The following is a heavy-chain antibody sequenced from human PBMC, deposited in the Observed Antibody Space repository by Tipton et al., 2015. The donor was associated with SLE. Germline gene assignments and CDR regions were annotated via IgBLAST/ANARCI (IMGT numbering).Heavy chain of an antibody. V-gene: IGHV3-23*01. CDR3: ATSSGTEHYFDY. CDR2: ITGRGGNT. Sequence: SLRLSCVVSEFTFNNYAMSWVRQAPGKGLECVATITGRGGNTYYADSVKGRFTISRDNSKNMLYLQMSSLGAEDTAMYYCATSSGTEHYFDYWGQGTLVTVSS. J-gene: IGHJ4*02. CDR1: EFTFNNYA. D-gene: IGHD3-10*01.